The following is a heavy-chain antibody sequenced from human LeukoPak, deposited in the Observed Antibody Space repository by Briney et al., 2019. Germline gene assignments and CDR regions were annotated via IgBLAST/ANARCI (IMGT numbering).Heavy chain of an antibody. V-gene: IGHV3-23*01. CDR1: GFFFSSYA. J-gene: IGHJ4*02. D-gene: IGHD2/OR15-2a*01. CDR3: AKDTLLHYFDH. CDR2: ISGSGGST. Sequence: GGSLRLSCAASGFFFSSYAMTWVRQAPGKGLEWVSAISGSGGSTYYADSVKGRFTISRDNSKNTLYLQMNSLRAEDTTVYYCAKDTLLHYFDHWGQGTLITVSS.